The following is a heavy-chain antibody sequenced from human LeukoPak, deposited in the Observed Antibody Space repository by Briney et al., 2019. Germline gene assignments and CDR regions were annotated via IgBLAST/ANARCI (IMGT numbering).Heavy chain of an antibody. V-gene: IGHV4-34*01. Sequence: SETLSLTCAVYGGSFSGYYWSWIRQPPGKGLEWIGEINHSGSTNYNPSLKSRVTISVDTSKNQFSLKLSSVTAADTAVYYCARHWGPRAAAPPLIWGQGTMVTVSS. J-gene: IGHJ3*02. D-gene: IGHD6-13*01. CDR2: INHSGST. CDR1: GGSFSGYY. CDR3: ARHWGPRAAAPPLI.